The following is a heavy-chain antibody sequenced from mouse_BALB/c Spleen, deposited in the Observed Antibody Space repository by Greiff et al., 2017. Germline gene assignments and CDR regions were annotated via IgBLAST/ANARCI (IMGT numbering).Heavy chain of an antibody. J-gene: IGHJ3*01. D-gene: IGHD2-1*01. Sequence: EVKLVESGPELVKPGASVKVSCKASGYAFTSYNMYWVKQSHGKSLEWIGYIDPYNGGTSYNQKFKGKATLTVDKSSSTAYMHLNSLTSEDSAVYYCARFGNYVRWFAYWGQGTLVTVSA. CDR2: IDPYNGGT. CDR1: GYAFTSYN. CDR3: ARFGNYVRWFAY. V-gene: IGHV1S135*01.